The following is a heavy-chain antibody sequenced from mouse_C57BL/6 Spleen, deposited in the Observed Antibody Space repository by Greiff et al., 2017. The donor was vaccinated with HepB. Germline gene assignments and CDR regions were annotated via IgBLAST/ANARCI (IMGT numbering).Heavy chain of an antibody. V-gene: IGHV2-2*01. D-gene: IGHD1-1*01. CDR3: ATCYGSSEGFAY. J-gene: IGHJ3*01. CDR2: IWSGGST. CDR1: GFSLTSYG. Sequence: VQLKESGPGLVQPSQSLSITCTVSGFSLTSYGVHWVRQSPGKGLEWLGVIWSGGSTDYNAAFISRLSISKDNSKSQVFFKMNSLQADDTAIYYCATCYGSSEGFAYWGQGTLVTVSA.